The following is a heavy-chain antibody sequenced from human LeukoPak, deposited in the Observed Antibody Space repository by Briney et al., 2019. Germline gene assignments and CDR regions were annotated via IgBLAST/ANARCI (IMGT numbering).Heavy chain of an antibody. CDR3: AKGSSDSWYSALEY. CDR2: ISASNGNT. J-gene: IGHJ4*02. CDR1: GFTFSSYA. D-gene: IGHD3-22*01. V-gene: IGHV3-23*01. Sequence: PGGSLRLSCAAPGFTFSSYAMTWVRQAPGKGLKWVSGISASNGNTYHADSVKGRFTISRDNSKGTLYLQMNSLRVEDTAVYYCAKGSSDSWYSALEYWGQGTLVTVSS.